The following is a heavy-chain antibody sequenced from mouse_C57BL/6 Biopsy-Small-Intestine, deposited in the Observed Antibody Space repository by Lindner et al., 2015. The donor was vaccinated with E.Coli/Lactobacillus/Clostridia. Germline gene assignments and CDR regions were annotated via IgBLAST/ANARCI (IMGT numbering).Heavy chain of an antibody. CDR2: LSSGGTYA. Sequence: VQLQESGGDLVKPGGSLTLSCAASGFTFSTYGMSWVRQTPDKRLQWVATLSSGGTYAYYPDSVKGRFTISRDNAKNTLYLQMSSLKSEDTAMYYCSRPTYYTNYAFSYWGQGTLVTVSA. V-gene: IGHV5-6*01. D-gene: IGHD2-5*01. J-gene: IGHJ3*01. CDR3: SRPTYYTNYAFSY. CDR1: GFTFSTYG.